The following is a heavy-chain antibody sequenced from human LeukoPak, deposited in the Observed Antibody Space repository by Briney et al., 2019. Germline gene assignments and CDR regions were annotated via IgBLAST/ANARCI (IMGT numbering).Heavy chain of an antibody. V-gene: IGHV4-59*01. D-gene: IGHD6-6*01. CDR2: IYYSGST. J-gene: IGHJ4*02. CDR3: ARGGPSSSRCFDY. CDR1: GGSISSYY. Sequence: SETLSLTCTVSGGSISSYYWSWIRQPPGKGLEWIGYIYYSGSTNYNPSLKSRVTISVDPSKNQFSLKLSSVTAADTAVYYCARGGPSSSRCFDYWGQGTLLTVSS.